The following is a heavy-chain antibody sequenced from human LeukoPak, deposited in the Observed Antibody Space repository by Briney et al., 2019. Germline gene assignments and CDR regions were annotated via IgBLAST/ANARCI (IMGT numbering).Heavy chain of an antibody. J-gene: IGHJ5*02. CDR1: GFTFSDYY. Sequence: GGSLRLSCAASGFTFSDYYMSWIRQAPGKGLEWVSYISSSGSTIYYADSVKGRFTISRDNAKNSLYLQMNSLRAEDTAVYYCARDRTIVVVDQLVGWFDPWGQGTLVTVSS. CDR3: ARDRTIVVVDQLVGWFDP. V-gene: IGHV3-11*04. CDR2: ISSSGSTI. D-gene: IGHD2-21*01.